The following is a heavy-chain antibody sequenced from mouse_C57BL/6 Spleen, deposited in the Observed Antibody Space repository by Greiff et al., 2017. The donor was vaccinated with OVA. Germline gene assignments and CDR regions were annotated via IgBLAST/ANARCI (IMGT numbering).Heavy chain of an antibody. CDR2: IDPSDSET. Sequence: VQLQQPGAELVRPGSSVKLSCKASGYTFTGYWMHWVKQRPIQGLEWIGNIDPSDSETHYNQKFKDKATLTVDKSSSTAYMQLSSLTSEDSAVYYCAIVYYDYDASFAYWGQGTLVTVSA. D-gene: IGHD2-4*01. V-gene: IGHV1-52*01. J-gene: IGHJ3*01. CDR1: GYTFTGYW. CDR3: AIVYYDYDASFAY.